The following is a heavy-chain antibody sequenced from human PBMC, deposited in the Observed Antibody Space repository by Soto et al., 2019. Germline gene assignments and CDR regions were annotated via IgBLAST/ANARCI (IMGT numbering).Heavy chain of an antibody. D-gene: IGHD5-12*01. CDR3: ARGGFSGYDSGKYYYYGMDV. CDR1: GYTFTGYY. Sequence: SVKVSCKASGYTFTGYYMHWVRQAPGQGLEWMGGIIPILGTANYAQKFQGRVTITADKSTSTAYMELSSLRSEDTAVYYCARGGFSGYDSGKYYYYGMDVWGQGTTVTVPS. J-gene: IGHJ6*02. CDR2: IIPILGTA. V-gene: IGHV1-69*10.